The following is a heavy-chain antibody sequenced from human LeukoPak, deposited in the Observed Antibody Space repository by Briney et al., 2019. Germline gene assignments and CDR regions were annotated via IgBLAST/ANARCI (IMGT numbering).Heavy chain of an antibody. Sequence: SVKVSCKASGGTFSSYAISWVRQAPGQGLEWMGGIIPIFGTANYAQKFQGRVTITADESTSTAYMELSSLRSEDTAVYYCAREYYYDSSGYTSYYFDYWGQGTLVTVSS. V-gene: IGHV1-69*13. CDR1: GGTFSSYA. CDR2: IIPIFGTA. CDR3: AREYYYDSSGYTSYYFDY. D-gene: IGHD3-22*01. J-gene: IGHJ4*02.